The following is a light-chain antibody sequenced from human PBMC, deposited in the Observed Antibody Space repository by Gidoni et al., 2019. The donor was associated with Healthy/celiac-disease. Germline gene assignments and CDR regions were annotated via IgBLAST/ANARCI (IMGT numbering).Light chain of an antibody. V-gene: IGLV2-14*01. J-gene: IGLJ2*01. Sequence: QSALTQPASVSGSSGQSITISCTGTSSDVGGSNYVSWYQQHPGKAPKLMIYDVSNRPSGVSNRFSGSKSGNTASLTISGLQAEDEADYYCSSYTSSSTLVVFGGGTKLTVL. CDR1: SSDVGGSNY. CDR3: SSYTSSSTLVV. CDR2: DVS.